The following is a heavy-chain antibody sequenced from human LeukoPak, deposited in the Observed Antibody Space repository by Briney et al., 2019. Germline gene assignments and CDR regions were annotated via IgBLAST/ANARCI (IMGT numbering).Heavy chain of an antibody. J-gene: IGHJ4*02. Sequence: GGSLSLSCAASGFTFSSYGMHWVRQAPGKGLEWVAFIRYDGSNKYYADSVKGRFTISRDNSKNTLYLQMNSLRAEDTAVYYCARITYGSGNCYWGQGTLVTVSS. V-gene: IGHV3-30*02. CDR3: ARITYGSGNCY. CDR2: IRYDGSNK. D-gene: IGHD3-10*01. CDR1: GFTFSSYG.